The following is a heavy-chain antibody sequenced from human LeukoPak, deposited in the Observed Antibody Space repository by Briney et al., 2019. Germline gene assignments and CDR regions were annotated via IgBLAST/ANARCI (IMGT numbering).Heavy chain of an antibody. V-gene: IGHV1-69*04. Sequence: EASVKVSCKASGYTFTNYAISWVRQAPGQGLEWMGRIIPILGIANYAQKFQGRVTITADKSTSTAYMELSSLRSEDTAVYYCASRYCSSTSCYAGPHYYYYGMDVWGQGTTVTVSS. CDR1: GYTFTNYA. CDR2: IIPILGIA. D-gene: IGHD2-2*01. J-gene: IGHJ6*02. CDR3: ASRYCSSTSCYAGPHYYYYGMDV.